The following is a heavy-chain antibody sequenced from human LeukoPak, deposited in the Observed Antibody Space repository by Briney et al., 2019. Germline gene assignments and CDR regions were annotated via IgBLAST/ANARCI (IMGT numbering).Heavy chain of an antibody. D-gene: IGHD3-3*01. Sequence: SVEVSCKASGGTFSSYAISWVRQAPGQGLEWMGGIIPIFGTANYAQKFQGRVTITADESTSTAYMELSSLRSEDTAVYYCARCIATEWLFFNWFDPWGQGTLVTVSS. J-gene: IGHJ5*02. CDR3: ARCIATEWLFFNWFDP. V-gene: IGHV1-69*01. CDR1: GGTFSSYA. CDR2: IIPIFGTA.